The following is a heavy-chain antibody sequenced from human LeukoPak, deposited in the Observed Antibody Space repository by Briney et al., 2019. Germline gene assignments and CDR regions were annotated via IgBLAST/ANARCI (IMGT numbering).Heavy chain of an antibody. CDR1: GFTFSSYA. J-gene: IGHJ3*02. D-gene: IGHD3-22*01. V-gene: IGHV3-30-3*01. CDR3: ARSPGSSGYLGAFDI. Sequence: GGSLRLSCAASGFTFSSYAMHWVRQAPGKGLEWVAAISYDGSNKYYADSVKGRFTISRDNSKNTLYLQMNSLRAEDTAVYYCARSPGSSGYLGAFDIWGQGTMVTVSS. CDR2: ISYDGSNK.